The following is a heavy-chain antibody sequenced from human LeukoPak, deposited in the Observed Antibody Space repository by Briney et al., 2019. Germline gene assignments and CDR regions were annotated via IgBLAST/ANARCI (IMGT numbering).Heavy chain of an antibody. Sequence: SETLSLTCTVSGDSISFNYWNWIRQPPGKGLEWIGRIYTSGSTNYNPSLKSRVTISVDTSKNQFSLKLSSVTAADTAVYYCARHPNSWFDPWGQGTLVTVSS. V-gene: IGHV4-59*08. CDR3: ARHPNSWFDP. CDR2: IYTSGST. CDR1: GDSISFNY. J-gene: IGHJ5*02.